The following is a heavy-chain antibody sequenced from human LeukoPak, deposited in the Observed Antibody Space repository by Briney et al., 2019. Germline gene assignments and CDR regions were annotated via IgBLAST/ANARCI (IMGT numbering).Heavy chain of an antibody. CDR1: GYTFIGYY. D-gene: IGHD1-26*01. Sequence: SVKVSCKRSGYTFIGYYMHLVRHPPGQGLEWRVCINPKSCDTKYAQRCQGRVTITRDTSISTAYMELSRLRCEDTAVYYCARDGYRGRLDPWGQGSLVTVSS. J-gene: IGHJ5*02. CDR2: INPKSCDT. V-gene: IGHV1-2*02. CDR3: ARDGYRGRLDP.